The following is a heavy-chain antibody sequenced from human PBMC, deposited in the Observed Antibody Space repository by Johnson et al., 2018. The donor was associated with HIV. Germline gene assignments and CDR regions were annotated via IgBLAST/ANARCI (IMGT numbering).Heavy chain of an antibody. V-gene: IGHV3-30-3*01. Sequence: QVLLVESGGGVVQPGRSLRLSCAASGFTFSSYDMHWVRQAPGKGLEWVAVISYDGSNKYYEDSVKGRFTISRDNSKNTLYLQMNSLRAEDTAVYYCARVPTSSGYHDAFDIWGQGTMVTVSS. CDR2: ISYDGSNK. D-gene: IGHD3-22*01. CDR1: GFTFSSYD. J-gene: IGHJ3*02. CDR3: ARVPTSSGYHDAFDI.